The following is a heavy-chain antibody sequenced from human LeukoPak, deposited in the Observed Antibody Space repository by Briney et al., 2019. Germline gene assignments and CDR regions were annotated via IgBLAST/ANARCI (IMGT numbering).Heavy chain of an antibody. CDR1: GYTFTSFG. Sequence: ASVKVSCKASGYTFTSFGISWVRPAPGQGLEWMGWINTYDGSTKYAQKLQDRVTMTTDTSTNTAYIELGSLSSDDAAVYYCARDIYYYDTTAPKIRSDYWGQGTLVTVSS. D-gene: IGHD3-22*01. CDR3: ARDIYYYDTTAPKIRSDY. J-gene: IGHJ4*02. V-gene: IGHV1-18*01. CDR2: INTYDGST.